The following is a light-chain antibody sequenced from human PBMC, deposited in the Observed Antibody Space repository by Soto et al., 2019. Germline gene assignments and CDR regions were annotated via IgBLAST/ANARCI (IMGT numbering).Light chain of an antibody. Sequence: QSVLTQPPSASGSPGQSVTISCTGTSGDVGGYNYVSWHQQHPGKAPKLMIFEVSERPSGVPDRFSASKSGNTASLTVSGLQAEDEADYYCSSYAGSNNYVFGTGTKVTVL. CDR1: SGDVGGYNY. CDR3: SSYAGSNNYV. J-gene: IGLJ1*01. CDR2: EVS. V-gene: IGLV2-8*01.